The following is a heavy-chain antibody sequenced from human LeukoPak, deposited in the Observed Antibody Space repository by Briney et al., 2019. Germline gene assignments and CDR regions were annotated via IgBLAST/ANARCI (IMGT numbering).Heavy chain of an antibody. CDR3: ARDPGIAAAGAGLDY. J-gene: IGHJ4*02. CDR1: GFTFSSYG. CDR2: IWYDGSNK. Sequence: PGRSLRLSCAASGFTFSSYGMHWVRQAPGKGLEWVAVIWYDGSNKYYADSVKGRFTISRDNSKNTLYLQMNSLRAEDTAVYYCARDPGIAAAGAGLDYWGQGTLVTVSS. D-gene: IGHD6-13*01. V-gene: IGHV3-33*01.